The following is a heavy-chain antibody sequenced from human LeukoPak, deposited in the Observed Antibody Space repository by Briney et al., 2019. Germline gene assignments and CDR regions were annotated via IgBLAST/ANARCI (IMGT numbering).Heavy chain of an antibody. Sequence: GGSLRLSCAASGFTFSDYSMNWVRQAPGKGLEWVSYITSSSSAIYYADSVKGRFTLSRDNAKNSLYLQMNSLRAEDTAVYYCARVRGSYHFDYWGQGTLVTVSS. J-gene: IGHJ4*02. CDR1: GFTFSDYS. CDR3: ARVRGSYHFDY. D-gene: IGHD1-26*01. CDR2: ITSSSSAI. V-gene: IGHV3-48*01.